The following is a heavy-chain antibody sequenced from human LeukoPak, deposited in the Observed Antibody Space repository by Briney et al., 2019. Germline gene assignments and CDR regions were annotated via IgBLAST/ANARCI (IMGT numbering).Heavy chain of an antibody. CDR1: GYTFTSYA. D-gene: IGHD6-6*01. V-gene: IGHV1-69*13. CDR2: IIPMFGTA. Sequence: SVKVSCKASGYTFTSYAMNWVRQAPGQGLEWMGGIIPMFGTANYAQKFQGRVTITADESTSTAYMELSSLRSEDTAVYYCARFLLATRRGNWFDPWGQGTLVTVSS. J-gene: IGHJ5*02. CDR3: ARFLLATRRGNWFDP.